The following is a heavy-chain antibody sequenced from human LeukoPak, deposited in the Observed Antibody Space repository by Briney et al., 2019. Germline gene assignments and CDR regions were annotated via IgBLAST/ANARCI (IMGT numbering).Heavy chain of an antibody. CDR2: IKPSGASP. CDR3: ASSKGYYMDV. V-gene: IGHV1-46*03. J-gene: IGHJ6*03. Sequence: ASVKVSCKASGGTFSSYAISWVRQAPGQGLEWMGIIKPSGASPSYAQKFQGRVTMTRDTSTGTVYMELSSLRSEDTAVYYCASSKGYYMDVWGKGTTVTIS. CDR1: GGTFSSYA.